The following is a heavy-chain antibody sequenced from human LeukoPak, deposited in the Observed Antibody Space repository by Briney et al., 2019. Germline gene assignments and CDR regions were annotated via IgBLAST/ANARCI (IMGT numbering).Heavy chain of an antibody. CDR1: GGSVSSGSYY. Sequence: SGTLSLTCTVSGGSVSSGSYYWSWIRQPPGKGLEWIGNIYYSGSTNYNPSLKSRVTISVDTSKNQFSLKLTSVTAADTAVYYYARVGSGYSYASYGMDVWGQGTTVTVSS. J-gene: IGHJ6*02. V-gene: IGHV4-61*01. CDR3: ARVGSGYSYASYGMDV. D-gene: IGHD5-18*01. CDR2: IYYSGST.